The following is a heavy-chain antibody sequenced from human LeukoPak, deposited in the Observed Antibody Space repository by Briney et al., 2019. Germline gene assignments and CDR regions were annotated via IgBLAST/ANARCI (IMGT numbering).Heavy chain of an antibody. CDR3: ARHARRRVRGVPTYYYYMDV. CDR2: INHSGST. V-gene: IGHV4-34*01. Sequence: SETLSLTCAVYGRSFSGYYWSWIRQPPGKGMEWIGEINHSGSTNYNPSHKSRVTISVDTSKNQFSLKLSSVTAADTAVYYCARHARRRVRGVPTYYYYMDVWGKGTTVTISS. J-gene: IGHJ6*03. D-gene: IGHD3-10*01. CDR1: GRSFSGYY.